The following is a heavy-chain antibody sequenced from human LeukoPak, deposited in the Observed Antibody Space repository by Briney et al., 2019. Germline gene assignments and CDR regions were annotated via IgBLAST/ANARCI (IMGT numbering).Heavy chain of an antibody. Sequence: GALRLSCAASGFTFSSYWMSWGRQAPGKGLEWVANIKQDGSEKYYVDSVKGRFTISRDNAKNSLYLQMNSLRAEDTAVYYCARDMGYDFWSGPPSYAFDIWGQGTMVTVSS. D-gene: IGHD3-3*01. CDR3: ARDMGYDFWSGPPSYAFDI. CDR1: GFTFSSYW. V-gene: IGHV3-7*01. J-gene: IGHJ3*02. CDR2: IKQDGSEK.